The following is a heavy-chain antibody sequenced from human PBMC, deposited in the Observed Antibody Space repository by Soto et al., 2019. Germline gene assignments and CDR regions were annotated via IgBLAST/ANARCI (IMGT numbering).Heavy chain of an antibody. D-gene: IGHD1-20*01. CDR1: GGSISSGGYY. J-gene: IGHJ5*02. CDR2: IYYSGST. Sequence: QVQLQESGPGLVKPSQTLSLTCTVSGGSISSGGYYWSWIRQHPGKGLEWIGYIYYSGSTYYNPALTRRVXXSXDXXKNQFSLKLSSVTAADTAVYYCARDRYNWNDWFDPWGQGTLVTVSS. V-gene: IGHV4-31*03. CDR3: ARDRYNWNDWFDP.